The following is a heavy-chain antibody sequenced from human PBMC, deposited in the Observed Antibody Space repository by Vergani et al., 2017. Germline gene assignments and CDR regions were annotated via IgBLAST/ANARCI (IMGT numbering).Heavy chain of an antibody. D-gene: IGHD3-10*01. V-gene: IGHV1-2*02. Sequence: QVHLVQSGAEVKKPGASVKVSCQTSGYTFSAYYIHWVRQAPGQGLEWMGWVNPNSGDTNYAQKFQGRVTMTRDMAINTTYMALSRLTSDDTAVYYCARDRVAYSGFYYGMDVWGQGTTVTVSS. CDR3: ARDRVAYSGFYYGMDV. CDR1: GYTFSAYY. CDR2: VNPNSGDT. J-gene: IGHJ6*02.